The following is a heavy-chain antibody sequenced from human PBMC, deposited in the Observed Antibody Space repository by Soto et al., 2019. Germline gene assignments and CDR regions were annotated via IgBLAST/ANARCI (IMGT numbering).Heavy chain of an antibody. CDR3: ARDLWGYYCYPLDV. Sequence: PSETLSLTCTVSGGSISGYYWSWIRQPPGKGLEWIGYMYNTGSTVYNPSFKSRVTISVDTSKNQFSLKLNSVTAADTAVYYCARDLWGYYCYPLDVWGQGTTVTV. CDR1: GGSISGYY. V-gene: IGHV4-59*01. D-gene: IGHD3-22*01. J-gene: IGHJ6*02. CDR2: MYNTGST.